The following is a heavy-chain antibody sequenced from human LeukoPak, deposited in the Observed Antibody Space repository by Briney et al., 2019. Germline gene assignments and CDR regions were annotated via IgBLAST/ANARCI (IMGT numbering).Heavy chain of an antibody. CDR2: ILYDGSNK. D-gene: IGHD5-18*01. V-gene: IGHV3-30*04. J-gene: IGHJ4*02. CDR3: AKLVYSYGYYFFDY. CDR1: GFTFSSYD. Sequence: GGSLRLSCAASGFTFSSYDMHWVRQAPGKGLEWVALILYDGSNKNYADSVKGRFTISRDNSKNTMYLEMNSLRAEDTAVYYCAKLVYSYGYYFFDYWGQGTLVTVSS.